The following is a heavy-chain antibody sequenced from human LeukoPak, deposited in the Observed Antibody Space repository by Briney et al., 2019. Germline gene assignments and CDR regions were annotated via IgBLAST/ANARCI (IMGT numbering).Heavy chain of an antibody. CDR3: ASGAAMVSFGYYYYMDV. D-gene: IGHD5-18*01. Sequence: GASVKVSCKASGGTFSSYAISWVRQAPGQGLEWMGGIIPIFGTANYAQKFQGRVTITADESTSTAYMELSSLRSEDTAVYYCASGAAMVSFGYYYYMDVWGKGTTVTVSS. J-gene: IGHJ6*03. CDR1: GGTFSSYA. V-gene: IGHV1-69*13. CDR2: IIPIFGTA.